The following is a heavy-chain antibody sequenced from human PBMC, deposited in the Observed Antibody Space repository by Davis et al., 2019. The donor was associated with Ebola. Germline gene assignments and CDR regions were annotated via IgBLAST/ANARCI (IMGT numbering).Heavy chain of an antibody. CDR1: GYTFTGYY. CDR3: ARENTRYCSSTSCYYYGMDV. CDR2: INPNSGGT. Sequence: ASVQVSCKASGYTFTGYYMHWVRQAPGQGLEWMGWINPNSGGTNYAQKFQGWVTMTRDTSISTAYMELSRLRSDETAVYYCARENTRYCSSTSCYYYGMDVWGQGTTVTVSS. J-gene: IGHJ6*02. V-gene: IGHV1-2*04. D-gene: IGHD2-2*01.